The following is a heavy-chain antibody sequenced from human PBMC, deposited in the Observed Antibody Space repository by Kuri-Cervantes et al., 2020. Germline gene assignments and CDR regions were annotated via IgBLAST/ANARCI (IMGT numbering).Heavy chain of an antibody. V-gene: IGHV1-69*13. D-gene: IGHD2-2*01. J-gene: IGHJ5*02. Sequence: SVKVSCKASGGTFSSYAISWVRQAPGQGLEWMGGIIPIFGTANYAQKFQGRVTITADESTSTAYMELSSLRSEDTAVYYCARDLGYCSGTSCWWFDPWGQGTLVTVSS. CDR3: ARDLGYCSGTSCWWFDP. CDR1: GGTFSSYA. CDR2: IIPIFGTA.